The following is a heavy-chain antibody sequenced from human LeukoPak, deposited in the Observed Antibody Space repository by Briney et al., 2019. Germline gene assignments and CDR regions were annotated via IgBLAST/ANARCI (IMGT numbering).Heavy chain of an antibody. V-gene: IGHV4-59*08. J-gene: IGHJ4*02. CDR1: GGSISNYY. CDR3: ARAPMIVVVTVGGNFDY. Sequence: PSETLSLTCTVSGGSISNYYWSWIRQPPGKGLEWIGYIYYSGSTNYNPSLKSRVTISVDTSKNQFSLKLSSVTAADTAVYYCARAPMIVVVTVGGNFDYWGQGTLVTVSS. D-gene: IGHD3-22*01. CDR2: IYYSGST.